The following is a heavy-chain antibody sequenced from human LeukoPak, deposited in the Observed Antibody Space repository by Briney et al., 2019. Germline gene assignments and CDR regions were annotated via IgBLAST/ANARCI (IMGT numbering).Heavy chain of an antibody. Sequence: PSETLSLTCTVYGGSISSYYWSWIPQPPGKGLEGIGYISYSGNTNYNPSNPSLKSRLTISVDTSKNQFSLQVSSVTAADTAVYYCARLKSTGSYDYLDSWGQGTLVTVSS. CDR1: GGSISSYY. V-gene: IGHV4-59*08. CDR2: ISYSGNT. D-gene: IGHD1-26*01. CDR3: ARLKSTGSYDYLDS. J-gene: IGHJ4*02.